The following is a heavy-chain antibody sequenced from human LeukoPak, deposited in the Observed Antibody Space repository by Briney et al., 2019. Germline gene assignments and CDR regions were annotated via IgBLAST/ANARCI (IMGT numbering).Heavy chain of an antibody. CDR1: GFTFSDYY. CDR2: ISSSGSTI. Sequence: GGSLRLSCAASGFTFSDYYMGWIRQAPGKGLEWVSYISSSGSTIYYADSVKGRFTISRDDAKNSLYLQMNSLRAEDTAVYYCATLRLIAAHFPWGQGTLVTVSS. CDR3: ATLRLIAAHFP. V-gene: IGHV3-11*04. D-gene: IGHD6-13*01. J-gene: IGHJ5*02.